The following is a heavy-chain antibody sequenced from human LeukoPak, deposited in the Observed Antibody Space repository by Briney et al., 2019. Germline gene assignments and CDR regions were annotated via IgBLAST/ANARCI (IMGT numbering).Heavy chain of an antibody. J-gene: IGHJ4*02. Sequence: PGGSLRLSCAASGFTFSSYGMPWVRQAPGKGLEWVAVIWYDGSNKYYADSVKGRFTISRDNSKNTLYLQMNSLRAEDTAVYYCARVGMTTVTEFDYWGQGTLVTVSS. CDR2: IWYDGSNK. CDR1: GFTFSSYG. D-gene: IGHD4-17*01. V-gene: IGHV3-33*01. CDR3: ARVGMTTVTEFDY.